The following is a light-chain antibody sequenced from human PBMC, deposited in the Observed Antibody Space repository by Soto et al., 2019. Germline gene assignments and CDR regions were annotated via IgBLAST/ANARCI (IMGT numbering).Light chain of an antibody. CDR3: QRYNNWPLT. CDR2: GAS. J-gene: IGKJ4*01. Sequence: EIGLSQSPCTLSLSPGERATLSCRASQSVSSSYLAWYQQKPGQAPRLLIYGASSRATGIPDRFSGSGSGTDFTLTINSLQSEDFAVYYCQRYNNWPLTFGGGTKVDIK. V-gene: IGKV3-20*01. CDR1: QSVSSSY.